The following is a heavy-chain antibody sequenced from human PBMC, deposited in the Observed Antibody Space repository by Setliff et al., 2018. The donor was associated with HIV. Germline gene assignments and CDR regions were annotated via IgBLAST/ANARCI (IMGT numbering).Heavy chain of an antibody. Sequence: PGGSLRLSCAASGFTFSNYVMSWVRQTPGKGLEWVSVISSSGGRTYHADSVKGRFTISRDNSKNTLYLQMSSLRVEDTAVYYCARDLDPYFAMAVWGQGTTVTVSS. V-gene: IGHV3-23*01. CDR3: ARDLDPYFAMAV. CDR2: ISSSGGRT. CDR1: GFTFSNYV. J-gene: IGHJ6*02.